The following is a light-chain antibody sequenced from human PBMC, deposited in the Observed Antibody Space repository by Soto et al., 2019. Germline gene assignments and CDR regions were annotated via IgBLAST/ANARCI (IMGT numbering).Light chain of an antibody. Sequence: DIQMTQSPSSVAASVGDRVTITCRASQGIGSWLAWYQQKPGKAPKLLISAASNLQGGVPSRFSGSASGTDFTLTISSLQPEDFATYYCQQAYSFPPTFGGGTKVEVK. CDR2: AAS. CDR3: QQAYSFPPT. CDR1: QGIGSW. V-gene: IGKV1-12*01. J-gene: IGKJ4*01.